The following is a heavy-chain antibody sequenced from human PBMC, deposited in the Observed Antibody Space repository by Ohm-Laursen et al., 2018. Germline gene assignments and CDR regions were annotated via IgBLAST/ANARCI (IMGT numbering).Heavy chain of an antibody. CDR3: ARRVAYDRGEFDY. Sequence: SLRLSCSVSGFTFSSYGMSWVRQAPGKGLEWVSADSGSGDSTQHADSVKGRFTISRDNSKNTLYLQMNSLRAEDTAVYYCARRVAYDRGEFDYWGLGTLVTVSS. CDR2: DSGSGDST. D-gene: IGHD5-12*01. J-gene: IGHJ4*02. CDR1: GFTFSSYG. V-gene: IGHV3-23*01.